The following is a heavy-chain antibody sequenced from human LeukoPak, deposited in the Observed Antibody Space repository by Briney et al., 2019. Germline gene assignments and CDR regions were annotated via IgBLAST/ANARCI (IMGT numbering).Heavy chain of an antibody. Sequence: SETLSLTCSVSSGPVLSSYWTWIRWSPGKGLEWIGYIFSSGIGFINPSLRSRVTLSVDTSKNHFAMNVTSVTAADTGIYYCARGKFWFDPWGQGTLVTVSS. CDR2: IFSSGIG. V-gene: IGHV4-59*02. CDR1: SGPVLSSY. CDR3: ARGKFWFDP. J-gene: IGHJ5*02.